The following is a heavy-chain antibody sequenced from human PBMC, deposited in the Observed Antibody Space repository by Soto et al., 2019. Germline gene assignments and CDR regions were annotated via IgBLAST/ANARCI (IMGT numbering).Heavy chain of an antibody. V-gene: IGHV3-7*03. CDR2: IKQDGSEK. J-gene: IGHJ4*02. Sequence: GSLRLSCAASGFTFSSYWMSLVRQAPGKGLEWVANIKQDGSEKYYVDSVKGRFTISRDNAKNSLYLQMSSLRSEDTAVYYCARGAVAGRRFDHWGQGTPVTVSS. CDR1: GFTFSSYW. CDR3: ARGAVAGRRFDH. D-gene: IGHD6-19*01.